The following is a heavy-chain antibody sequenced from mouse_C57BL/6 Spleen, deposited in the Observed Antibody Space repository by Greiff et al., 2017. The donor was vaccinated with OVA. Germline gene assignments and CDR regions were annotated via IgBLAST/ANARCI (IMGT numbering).Heavy chain of an antibody. D-gene: IGHD2-4*01. V-gene: IGHV1-80*01. J-gene: IGHJ1*03. CDR2: IYPGDGDT. CDR3: AGIYYDYDGRYFDV. Sequence: QVQLQQSGAELVKPGASVKISCKASGYAFSSYWMNWVKQRPGKGLEWIGQIYPGDGDTNYNGKFKGKATLTADKSSSTAYMQLSSLTSEDSAVYFCAGIYYDYDGRYFDVWGTGTTVTVSS. CDR1: GYAFSSYW.